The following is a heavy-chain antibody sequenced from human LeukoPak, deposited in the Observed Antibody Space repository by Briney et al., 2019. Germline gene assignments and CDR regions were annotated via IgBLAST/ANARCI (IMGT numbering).Heavy chain of an antibody. D-gene: IGHD6-19*01. J-gene: IGHJ6*02. CDR2: IYHSGST. CDR3: ARDSLFSSGFSYTYYGLDV. CDR1: GGSISSGGYS. V-gene: IGHV4-30-2*01. Sequence: SQTLSLICAVSGGSISSGGYSWSWIRQPPGKGLEWIGYIYHSGSTYYNPSLKSRVTISVDRSKNQFSMKLTSVTAADTAVYYCARDSLFSSGFSYTYYGLDVWGQGTTVSVSS.